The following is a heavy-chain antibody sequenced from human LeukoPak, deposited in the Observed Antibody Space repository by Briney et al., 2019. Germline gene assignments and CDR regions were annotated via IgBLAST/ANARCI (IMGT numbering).Heavy chain of an antibody. CDR3: ARHSNQFTILGRYMDV. CDR2: ISAYNGNT. Sequence: ASVKVSRKASGGTFSSYAISWVRQAPGQGLEWMGWISAYNGNTNYAQKLQGRVTMTTDTSTSTAYMELRSLRSDDTAVYYCARHSNQFTILGRYMDVWGKGTTVTVSS. D-gene: IGHD3-3*01. J-gene: IGHJ6*03. V-gene: IGHV1-18*01. CDR1: GGTFSSYA.